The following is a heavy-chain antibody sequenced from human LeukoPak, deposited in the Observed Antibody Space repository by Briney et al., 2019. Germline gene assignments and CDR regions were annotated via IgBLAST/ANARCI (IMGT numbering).Heavy chain of an antibody. Sequence: SETLSLTCAVYGGSLSGYYWSWIRQPPGKGLEWMGEINHSGSTNYNPSLRSRVTISVDTSKNQFSLKLSSVTAADTAVYYCARDYDYVWGSYSDWGPGTLVTVSS. CDR3: ARDYDYVWGSYSD. D-gene: IGHD3-16*01. CDR2: INHSGST. CDR1: GGSLSGYY. V-gene: IGHV4-34*01. J-gene: IGHJ4*02.